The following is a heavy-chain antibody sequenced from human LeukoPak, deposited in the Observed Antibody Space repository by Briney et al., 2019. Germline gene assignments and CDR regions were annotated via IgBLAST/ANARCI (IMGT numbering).Heavy chain of an antibody. V-gene: IGHV3-53*01. CDR1: GFTVSSNY. D-gene: IGHD3-10*01. J-gene: IGHJ3*02. CDR2: IYSGGNT. Sequence: GGSLRLSCAASGFTVSSNYMTWVRQAPGKGLEWVSVIYSGGNTYYADSVKGRFTISRDNSKNTLYLQMNSLRAEDTAVYYCAREKRGSGTYGALDIWGQGTVVTVSS. CDR3: AREKRGSGTYGALDI.